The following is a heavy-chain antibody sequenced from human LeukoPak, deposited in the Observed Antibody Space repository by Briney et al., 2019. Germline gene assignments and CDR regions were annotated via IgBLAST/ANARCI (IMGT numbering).Heavy chain of an antibody. Sequence: GGSLRLSCAASGFTFSSYSMNWVRQAPGKGLEWVSSITSSNNYIYYADSMKGRFTISRDNAKNSLYLQMNSLRAEDTAVYYCVTTWGAHYWYFDLWSRGALVTVSS. V-gene: IGHV3-21*01. CDR1: GFTFSSYS. CDR3: VTTWGAHYWYFDL. J-gene: IGHJ2*01. D-gene: IGHD1-26*01. CDR2: ITSSNNYI.